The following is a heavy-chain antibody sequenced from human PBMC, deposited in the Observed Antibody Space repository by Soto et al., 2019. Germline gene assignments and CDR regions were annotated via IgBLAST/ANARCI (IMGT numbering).Heavy chain of an antibody. J-gene: IGHJ6*02. Sequence: SETLSLTCNVSGGSIYTYYWNWIRQSPGKGLEWIGYISDGGSTNYNPSLKGRVTMSVDTSRDQVSLRLRSVTRADTAVYYCARDQYDFRSGSYYYAMEVWGQGTKVTVSS. CDR3: ARDQYDFRSGSYYYAMEV. D-gene: IGHD3-3*01. V-gene: IGHV4-59*01. CDR2: ISDGGST. CDR1: GGSIYTYY.